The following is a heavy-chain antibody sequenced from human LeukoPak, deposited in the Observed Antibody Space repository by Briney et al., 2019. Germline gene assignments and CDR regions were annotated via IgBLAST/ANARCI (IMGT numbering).Heavy chain of an antibody. D-gene: IGHD6-19*01. J-gene: IGHJ5*02. CDR2: IYYSGST. CDR3: ALIPRGIAVPGTDL. V-gene: IGHV4-59*12. CDR1: GGSISSYY. Sequence: PSETLSLTCTVSGGSISSYYWSWIRQPPGKGLEWIGYIYYSGSTNCNPSLKSRVTVSVDTSKNQFSLKLSSVTAADTAVYYCALIPRGIAVPGTDLWGQGTLVTVSS.